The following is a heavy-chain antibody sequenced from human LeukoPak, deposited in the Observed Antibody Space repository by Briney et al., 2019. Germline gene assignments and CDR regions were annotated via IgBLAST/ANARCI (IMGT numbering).Heavy chain of an antibody. Sequence: ASVKVSCKASGYTFTSCYMHWVRQAPGQGLEWMGIINPSGGSTSYAQKFQGRVTMTRDTSTSTVYMELSSLRSEDTAVYYCARAGPRGELDGLMPKDTAMVTLSYWGQGTLVTVSS. CDR3: ARAGPRGELDGLMPKDTAMVTLSY. V-gene: IGHV1-46*01. D-gene: IGHD5-18*01. CDR1: GYTFTSCY. CDR2: INPSGGST. J-gene: IGHJ4*02.